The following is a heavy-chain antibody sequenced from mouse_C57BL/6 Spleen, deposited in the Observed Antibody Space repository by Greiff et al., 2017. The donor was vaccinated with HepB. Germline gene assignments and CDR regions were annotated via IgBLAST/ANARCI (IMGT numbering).Heavy chain of an antibody. J-gene: IGHJ2*01. V-gene: IGHV5-4*01. CDR2: ISDGGSYT. CDR1: GFTFSSYA. Sequence: VQLQQSGGGLVKPGGSLKLSCAASGFTFSSYAMSWVRQTPEKRLEWVATISDGGSYTYYPDNVKGRFTISRDNAKNNLYLQMSHLKSEDTAMYYCARGTGPFDYWGQGTTLTVSS. CDR3: ARGTGPFDY. D-gene: IGHD4-1*01.